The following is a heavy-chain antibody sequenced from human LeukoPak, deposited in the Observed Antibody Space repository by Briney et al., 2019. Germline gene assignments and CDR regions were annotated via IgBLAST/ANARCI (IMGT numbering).Heavy chain of an antibody. D-gene: IGHD5-18*01. V-gene: IGHV4-59*01. CDR2: IYYSGST. Sequence: PSETLSLTCTVSGGSISSYYWSWIRQPPGKGLEWIGYIYYSGSTNYNPSLKSRVTISVDTSKNQFSLKLSSVTAADTAVYYCARGQAMVTPSDYWGQGTLVTVSS. CDR3: ARGQAMVTPSDY. CDR1: GGSISSYY. J-gene: IGHJ4*02.